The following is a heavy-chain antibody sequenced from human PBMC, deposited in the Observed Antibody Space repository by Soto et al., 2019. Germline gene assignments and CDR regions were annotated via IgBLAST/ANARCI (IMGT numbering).Heavy chain of an antibody. CDR3: AKGIGDYYYYYGMDV. CDR1: GFTFSSYA. Sequence: LRLSCAASGFTFSSYAMVWFRQTPGKGLEWVSTISGGGGTTYYADSVKGRFTFSRDNSKNTLYLQMSSLRAEDTAVYYCAKGIGDYYYYYGMDVWGQGTTVTSP. CDR2: ISGGGGTT. J-gene: IGHJ6*02. V-gene: IGHV3-23*01.